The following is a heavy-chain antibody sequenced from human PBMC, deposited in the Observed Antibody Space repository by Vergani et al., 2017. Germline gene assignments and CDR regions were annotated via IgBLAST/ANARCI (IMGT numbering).Heavy chain of an antibody. V-gene: IGHV1-46*01. Sequence: VQLVQSGAEVKKPGASVKVSCKASGYTFTSYYMHWVRQAPGQGLEWMGIINPSGGSTSYAQKFQGRVTMTSDTSTSTVYMGLTSLRSEDTAVYYCARWGGGLDYWGQGTLVTVSS. CDR1: GYTFTSYY. J-gene: IGHJ4*02. CDR2: INPSGGST. CDR3: ARWGGGLDY. D-gene: IGHD3-16*01.